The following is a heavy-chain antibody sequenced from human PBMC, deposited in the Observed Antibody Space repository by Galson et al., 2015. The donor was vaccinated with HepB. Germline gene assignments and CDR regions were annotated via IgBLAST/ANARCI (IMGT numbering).Heavy chain of an antibody. J-gene: IGHJ4*02. V-gene: IGHV4-59*01. CDR1: GGSIIGYY. CDR3: ARQNEGVDYNLDY. Sequence: ETLSLTCGVSGGSIIGYYWGWIRQPPGRGLEWIGYIYYSGSTTYNPSLNSRVTTSVDTSKNQFSLNLSSVTAADTAVYYCARQNEGVDYNLDYWGQGTLVTVSS. D-gene: IGHD5-24*01. CDR2: IYYSGST.